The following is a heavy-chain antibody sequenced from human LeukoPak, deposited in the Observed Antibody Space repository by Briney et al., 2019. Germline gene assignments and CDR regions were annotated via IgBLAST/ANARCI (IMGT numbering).Heavy chain of an antibody. Sequence: SETLSLTCTVPGGSISSGDYYWSWIRQPPGKGLEWIGYSYYSGSTYYNPSLKSRVTISVDTSENQFSLKLSSVTAADSAVYYCARVRYPGGFDYWGQGTLVTVSS. J-gene: IGHJ4*02. CDR3: ARVRYPGGFDY. D-gene: IGHD1-1*01. V-gene: IGHV4-30-4*01. CDR2: SYYSGST. CDR1: GGSISSGDYY.